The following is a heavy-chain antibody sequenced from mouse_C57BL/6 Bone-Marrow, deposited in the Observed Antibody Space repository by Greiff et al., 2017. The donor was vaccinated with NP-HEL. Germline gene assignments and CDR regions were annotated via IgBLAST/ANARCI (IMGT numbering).Heavy chain of an antibody. J-gene: IGHJ2*01. D-gene: IGHD2-5*01. CDR1: GFNIKDDY. CDR3: TTYYYSNYVFFDY. CDR2: IDPENGDT. Sequence: VQLQQSGAELVRPGASVKLSCTASGFNIKDDYMHWVKQRPEQGLEWIGWIDPENGDTEYASKFQGKATITADTSSNTAYLQLSSLTSEDTAVYYCTTYYYSNYVFFDYWGQGTTLTVSS. V-gene: IGHV14-4*01.